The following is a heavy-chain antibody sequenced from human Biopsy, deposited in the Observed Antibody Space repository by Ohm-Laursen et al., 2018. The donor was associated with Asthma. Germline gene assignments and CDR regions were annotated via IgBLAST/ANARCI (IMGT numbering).Heavy chain of an antibody. V-gene: IGHV4-59*07. Sequence: DTLSLTCSVSGGSISSDYWSWIRQPPGKGLEWIGHIYYSGTTKYHPSLKSRVTISVDTSKNQFSLKLRSVTAADAAVYYCARGIARETGLFDHFDYWGQGTLVTVSS. CDR1: GGSISSDY. D-gene: IGHD2-21*01. CDR3: ARGIARETGLFDHFDY. CDR2: IYYSGTT. J-gene: IGHJ4*02.